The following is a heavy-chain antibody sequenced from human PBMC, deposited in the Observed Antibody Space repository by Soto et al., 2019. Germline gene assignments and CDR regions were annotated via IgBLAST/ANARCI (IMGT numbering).Heavy chain of an antibody. D-gene: IGHD6-13*01. V-gene: IGHV2-26*04. Sequence: QVTVKESGPVLVKPTETLTLTCTVSGFSLSNAGLGVSWIRQPPGKALEWLAHIFSNDEKSYSTSLKSRLTTSXDXXKRQVGLTMTNMDPVDTATYYCASTYTTSWYWFDPWGQGTLVTVSS. J-gene: IGHJ5*02. CDR1: GFSLSNAGLG. CDR3: ASTYTTSWYWFDP. CDR2: IFSNDEK.